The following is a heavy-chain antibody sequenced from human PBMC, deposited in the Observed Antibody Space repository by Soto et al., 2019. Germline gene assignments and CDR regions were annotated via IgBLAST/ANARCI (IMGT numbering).Heavy chain of an antibody. V-gene: IGHV3-53*01. J-gene: IGHJ4*02. D-gene: IGHD3-10*01. CDR3: ATHPGGGGY. CDR1: GFTVSNNY. Sequence: EVQLVESGGGLIQPGGSLRLSCAVSGFTVSNNYMSWVRQAPGKGLEGVSVIYSGGYTAYGDSVKGRFTISRDNSKNKPSPQKNTLGADGPAVYFCATHPGGGGYWGQGTLVTVSS. CDR2: IYSGGYT.